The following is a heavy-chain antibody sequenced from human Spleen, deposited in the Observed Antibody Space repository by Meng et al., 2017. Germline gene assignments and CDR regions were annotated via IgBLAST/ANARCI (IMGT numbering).Heavy chain of an antibody. J-gene: IGHJ1*01. V-gene: IGHV4-61*01. CDR1: GGSVSSGSYY. D-gene: IGHD6-13*01. CDR3: ARGYSRGKYFQH. CDR2: IYYSGST. Sequence: VELRESGQGLVWPWENLSLTCTVAGGSVSSGSYYWSWIRQPPGKGLEWIGYIYYSGSTNYNPSLKSRVTISVDTSKNQFSLKLSSVTAADTAVYYCARGYSRGKYFQHWGQGTLVTVSS.